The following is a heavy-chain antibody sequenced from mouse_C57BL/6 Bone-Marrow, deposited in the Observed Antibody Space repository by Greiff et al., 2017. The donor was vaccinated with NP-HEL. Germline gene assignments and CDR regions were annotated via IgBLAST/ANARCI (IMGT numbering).Heavy chain of an antibody. J-gene: IGHJ3*01. Sequence: EVKLMESGGDLVKPGGSLKLSCAASGFTFSSYGMSWVRQTLDKRLEWVATISSGGSYTYYPDSVKGRFTISRDNAKNTLYLQMSSLKSEDTAMYYCARHFAWFAYWGQGTLVTVSA. V-gene: IGHV5-6*01. CDR3: ARHFAWFAY. CDR1: GFTFSSYG. CDR2: ISSGGSYT.